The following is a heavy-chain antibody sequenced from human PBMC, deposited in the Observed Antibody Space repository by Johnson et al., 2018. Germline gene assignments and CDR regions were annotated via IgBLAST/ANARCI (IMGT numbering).Heavy chain of an antibody. CDR3: ARDPQVLPTTFDI. Sequence: QVQLVQSGGGVVQPGRSXRLSCAASGFTFSSFGMHWVRQAPGKGLEWVAFIWYDGRNKNYTHPWKGRFTISRDNSKNTLYLQMNTLRAEDTAMYYCARDPQVLPTTFDIWGQGTMVTVSS. D-gene: IGHD1-26*01. V-gene: IGHV3-33*01. CDR1: GFTFSSFG. CDR2: IWYDGRNK. J-gene: IGHJ3*02.